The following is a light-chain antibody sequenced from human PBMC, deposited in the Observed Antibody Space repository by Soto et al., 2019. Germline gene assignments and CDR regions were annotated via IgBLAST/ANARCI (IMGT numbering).Light chain of an antibody. CDR2: DVS. V-gene: IGLV2-14*01. Sequence: QSVLTQPASVSGSPGQSITISCTGTSSDVGGYNYVSWYQQHPGKAPKLMIYDVSNRPSGVSNRFSGSKSGNTASLNISGLQAEYEADYSCSAYTSSSTHVGFGGGTNLTVL. CDR3: SAYTSSSTHVG. J-gene: IGLJ2*01. CDR1: SSDVGGYNY.